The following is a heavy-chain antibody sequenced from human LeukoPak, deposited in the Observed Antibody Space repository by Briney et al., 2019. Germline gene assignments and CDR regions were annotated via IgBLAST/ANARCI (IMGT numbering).Heavy chain of an antibody. V-gene: IGHV3-74*01. CDR2: ISTDGSRP. D-gene: IGHD2-15*01. CDR1: GFTFSSHW. Sequence: GGSLRLSCAASGFTFSSHWMHWVRQAPGKGLVWVSGISTDGSRPRYADSVNGRFTISRDNAKNTLYLQMNSLRAEDTAVYFCVRDGQGSTPLDYWGQGTLVTVSS. CDR3: VRDGQGSTPLDY. J-gene: IGHJ4*02.